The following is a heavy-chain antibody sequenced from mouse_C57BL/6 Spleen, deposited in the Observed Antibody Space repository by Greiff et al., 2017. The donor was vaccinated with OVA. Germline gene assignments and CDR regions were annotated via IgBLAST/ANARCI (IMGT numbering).Heavy chain of an antibody. J-gene: IGHJ3*01. CDR2: IYPRDGST. D-gene: IGHD2-3*01. CDR3: AREDLDGYYERTWFAY. V-gene: IGHV1-85*01. Sequence: QVQLKQSGPELVKPGASVKLSCKASGYTFTSYDINWVKQRPGQGLEWIGWIYPRDGSTKYNEKFKGKATLTVDTSSSTAYMELHSLTSEDSAVYFCAREDLDGYYERTWFAYWGQGTLVTVSA. CDR1: GYTFTSYD.